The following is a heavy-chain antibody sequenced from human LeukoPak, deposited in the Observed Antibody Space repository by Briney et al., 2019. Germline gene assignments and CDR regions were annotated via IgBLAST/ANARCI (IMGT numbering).Heavy chain of an antibody. J-gene: IGHJ4*02. Sequence: GGSLRLSCTASGFTFSSYAMYWVRQAPGKGLEWVSGIFGSGGSPHYADSVKGRFTISRDNSHNTVYLQMNSLRAEDTAVYYCGKTTTGYSSGRNPAWPVDYWGQGTLVTVSS. V-gene: IGHV3-23*01. D-gene: IGHD6-19*01. CDR2: IFGSGGSP. CDR1: GFTFSSYA. CDR3: GKTTTGYSSGRNPAWPVDY.